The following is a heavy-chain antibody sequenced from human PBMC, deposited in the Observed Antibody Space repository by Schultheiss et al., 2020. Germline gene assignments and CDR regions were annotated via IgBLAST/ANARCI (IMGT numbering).Heavy chain of an antibody. CDR1: GGSFSGYY. J-gene: IGHJ4*02. CDR2: IYYSGST. CDR3: AGDTRAVAVGY. Sequence: SETLSLTCAVYGGSFSGYYWSWIRQHPGKGLEWIGYIYYSGSTYYNPSLKSRVTISVDTSKNQFSLKLSSVTAADTAVYYCAGDTRAVAVGYWGQGTLVTVSA. V-gene: IGHV4-59*01. D-gene: IGHD6-19*01.